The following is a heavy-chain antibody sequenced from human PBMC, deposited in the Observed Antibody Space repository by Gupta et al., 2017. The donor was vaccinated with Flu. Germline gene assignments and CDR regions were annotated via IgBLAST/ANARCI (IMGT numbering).Heavy chain of an antibody. CDR3: EGEVHDTFTLPPAAIGGGGWSWFDP. D-gene: IGHD2-2*01. CDR2: INHSGAT. V-gene: IGHV4-34*01. Sequence: QVRLQQWGARPLKPSETLSITCAAYGGSFSDYYWTWLRQPPGKGLEWIGEINHSGATNYNPSLKSRVTIAVDTAKNQFSLKLNSVTAPDTAKYYCEGEVHDTFTLPPAAIGGGGWSWFDPWGQGTLVTVS. J-gene: IGHJ5*02. CDR1: GGSFSDYY.